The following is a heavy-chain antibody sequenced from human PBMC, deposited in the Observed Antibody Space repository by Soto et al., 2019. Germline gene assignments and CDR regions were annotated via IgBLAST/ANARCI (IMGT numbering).Heavy chain of an antibody. V-gene: IGHV3-23*01. CDR3: AKHGGSSYSYYMDV. CDR1: GFTFTNYA. J-gene: IGHJ6*03. Sequence: EVQLLESGGGLVQPGGSLRLSCAASGFTFTNYAMSWVRQAPGQGLEWISSVTGSGSGTYYADSVKGRFTISRDNSKNTLYLQVNNVRGEDTAVYYRAKHGGSSYSYYMDVWGKGTTVTVSS. CDR2: VTGSGSGT. D-gene: IGHD3-16*01.